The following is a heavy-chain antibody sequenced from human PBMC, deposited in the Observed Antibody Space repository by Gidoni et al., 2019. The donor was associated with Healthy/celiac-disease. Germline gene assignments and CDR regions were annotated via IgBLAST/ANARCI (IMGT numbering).Heavy chain of an antibody. D-gene: IGHD2-8*02. J-gene: IGHJ4*02. CDR2: ISWDGGST. CDR1: GFTFDDYT. V-gene: IGHV3-43*01. Sequence: EVQLVESGGVVVQPGGSLRLSCAASGFTFDDYTMHWVRQAPGKGLEWVSLISWDGGSTYYADSVKGRFTISRDNSKNSLYLQMNSLRTEDTALYYCGHGTAIDYWGQGTLVTVSS. CDR3: GHGTAIDY.